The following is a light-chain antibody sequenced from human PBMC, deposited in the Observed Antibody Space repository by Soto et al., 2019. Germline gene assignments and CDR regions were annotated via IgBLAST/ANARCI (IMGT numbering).Light chain of an antibody. J-gene: IGLJ2*01. V-gene: IGLV2-11*01. Sequence: QSALTQPRSVSGSPGQSVTISCTGTSSDVGGYNYVSWYQQHPGKAAKLMIYDVSKRPSGVPDRFSGSTSGTTASLTISGLQAEDEADYCWSSYADRDFVVFGGGTKVTVL. CDR3: SSYADRDFVV. CDR2: DVS. CDR1: SSDVGGYNY.